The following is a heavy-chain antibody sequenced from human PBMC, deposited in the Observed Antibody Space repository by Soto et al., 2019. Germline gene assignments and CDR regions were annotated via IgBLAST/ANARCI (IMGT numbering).Heavy chain of an antibody. CDR2: INAGNGNT. Sequence: ASAQASWQASSYTFPSYALHWVRQAPGQRLGWIRWINAGNGNTKYSQKFQGKVTITRATSASTASRYRGSVSSKDTAVYYCARGGIAVKGGRSGWFDPWAQATRFAVS. CDR1: SYTFPSYA. CDR3: ARGGIAVKGGRSGWFDP. D-gene: IGHD6-19*01. V-gene: IGHV1-3*01. J-gene: IGHJ5*02.